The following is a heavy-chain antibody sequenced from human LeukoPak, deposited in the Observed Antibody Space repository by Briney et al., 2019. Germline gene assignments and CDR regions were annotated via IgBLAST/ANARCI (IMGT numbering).Heavy chain of an antibody. CDR3: ARDGGRSGYYYYGMDV. V-gene: IGHV4-38-2*02. J-gene: IGHJ6*02. CDR1: GYSISSGYY. CDR2: IYHSGST. D-gene: IGHD3-10*01. Sequence: PSETLSLTCTVSGYSISSGYYWGWIRQPPGKGLEWIGSIYHSGSTYYNPSLKSRVTISVDTSKNQFSLKLSSVTAADTAVYYCARDGGRSGYYYYGMDVWGQGTTVTVSS.